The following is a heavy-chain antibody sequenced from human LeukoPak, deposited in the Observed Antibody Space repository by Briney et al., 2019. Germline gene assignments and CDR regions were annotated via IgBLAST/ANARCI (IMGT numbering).Heavy chain of an antibody. CDR3: AKGPYLQRGGYCSSTSCFFDY. J-gene: IGHJ4*02. V-gene: IGHV3-23*01. Sequence: GGSLRLSCAASGFTFSSYAMSWVRQAPGKGLEWVSAIRGSGGSTYYADSVKGRFTISRDNSKNTLYLQMNSLRAEDTAVYYCAKGPYLQRGGYCSSTSCFFDYWGQGTLVTVSS. CDR1: GFTFSSYA. D-gene: IGHD2-2*01. CDR2: IRGSGGST.